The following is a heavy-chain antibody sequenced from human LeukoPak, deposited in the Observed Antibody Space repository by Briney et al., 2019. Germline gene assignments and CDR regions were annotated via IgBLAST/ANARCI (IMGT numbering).Heavy chain of an antibody. J-gene: IGHJ5*02. CDR2: IIPIFGTA. V-gene: IGHV1-69*05. CDR1: GGTFSSYA. Sequence: SVKVSCKASGGTFSSYAISWVRQAPGQGLEWMGGIIPIFGTANYAQKFLGRVTITTDESTSTAYMELSSLRSEDTAVYYCARARSIAGNNWFDPWGQGTLVTVSS. CDR3: ARARSIAGNNWFDP. D-gene: IGHD6-13*01.